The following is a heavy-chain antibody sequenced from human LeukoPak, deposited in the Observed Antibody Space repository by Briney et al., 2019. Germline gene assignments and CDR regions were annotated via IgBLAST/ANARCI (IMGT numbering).Heavy chain of an antibody. J-gene: IGHJ4*02. V-gene: IGHV3-30*03. CDR2: ISYDGSNK. CDR1: GFTVSSNY. CDR3: ARDRVGDSSGYLPDY. Sequence: GSLRLSCAASGFTVSSNYMSWVRQAPGKGLEWVAVISYDGSNKYYADSVKGRFTISRDNSKNTLYLQMNSLRAEDTAVYYCARDRVGDSSGYLPDYWGQGTLVTVSS. D-gene: IGHD3-22*01.